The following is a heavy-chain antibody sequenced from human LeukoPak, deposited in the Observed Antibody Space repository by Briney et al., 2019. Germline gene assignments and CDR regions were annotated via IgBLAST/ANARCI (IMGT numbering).Heavy chain of an antibody. CDR2: INPNNGGT. CDR1: GNTFTDYY. D-gene: IGHD5-24*01. CDR3: ARTIFALRDYYYYMDV. V-gene: IGHV1-2*02. Sequence: GASVKVSFKAFGNTFTDYYMHWVRQAPGQGLEWMGWINPNNGGTNYAQKFQGRVTMTRDTSISTVYMELSRLRSDDTAVYYCARTIFALRDYYYYMDVWGKGTTVIVSS. J-gene: IGHJ6*03.